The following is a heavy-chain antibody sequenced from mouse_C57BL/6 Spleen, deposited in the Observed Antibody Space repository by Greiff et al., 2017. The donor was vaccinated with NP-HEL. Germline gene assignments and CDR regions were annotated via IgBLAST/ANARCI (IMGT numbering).Heavy chain of an antibody. Sequence: QVQLQQSGPELVKPGASVKISCKASGYAFSSSWMNWVKQRPGKGLEWIGRIYPGDGDTNYNGKFKGKATLTADKSSSTAYLQLSSLTSEDSAVYFCARGVYYSNFAWFAYWGQGTLVTVSA. CDR3: ARGVYYSNFAWFAY. D-gene: IGHD2-5*01. CDR2: IYPGDGDT. J-gene: IGHJ3*01. V-gene: IGHV1-82*01. CDR1: GYAFSSSW.